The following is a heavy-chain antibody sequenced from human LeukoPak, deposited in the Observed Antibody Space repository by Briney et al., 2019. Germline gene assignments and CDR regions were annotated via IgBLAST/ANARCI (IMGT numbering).Heavy chain of an antibody. CDR2: IYYSGST. CDR3: ARIPGGYSSNWYYFDY. Sequence: SETLSLTCTVSGGSISTYYWGWIRQPPGKGLEWIGYIYYSGSTNYNPSLKSRVTISVDTSKNQFSLKLSSVTAADTAVYYCARIPGGYSSNWYYFDYWGQGTLVTVSS. J-gene: IGHJ4*02. CDR1: GGSISTYY. D-gene: IGHD6-13*01. V-gene: IGHV4-59*01.